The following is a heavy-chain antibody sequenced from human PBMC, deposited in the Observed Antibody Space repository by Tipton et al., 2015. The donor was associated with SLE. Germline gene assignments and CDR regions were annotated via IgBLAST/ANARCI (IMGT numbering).Heavy chain of an antibody. CDR1: GYRFTTYW. J-gene: IGHJ6*03. V-gene: IGHV5-51*03. D-gene: IGHD2-2*01. CDR2: IYPADSDT. CDR3: ARGQRPGYCSRASCPYYYYYMDV. Sequence: QSGPEVKKPGESLKISCKGSGYRFTTYWIGWVRQMPGKGLEWMGIIYPADSDTRYSPSFQGQVTFSADKSISTAYLQWSSLKASDTAMYYCARGQRPGYCSRASCPYYYYYMDVWGKGTTVTVSS.